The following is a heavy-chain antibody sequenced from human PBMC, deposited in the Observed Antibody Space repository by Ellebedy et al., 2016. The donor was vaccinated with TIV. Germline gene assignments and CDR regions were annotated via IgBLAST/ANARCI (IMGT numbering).Heavy chain of an antibody. Sequence: PGGSLRLSCAASGFPFHNYWMTWVRQAQGKGLEWVANIKQEGSVQNYVDSVKCRFTISRDNSKSSLWLQMNTLRVEDTAVYYCVTGMDVWGQGTTVTVSS. CDR1: GFPFHNYW. V-gene: IGHV3-7*01. CDR2: IKQEGSVQ. CDR3: VTGMDV. J-gene: IGHJ6*02.